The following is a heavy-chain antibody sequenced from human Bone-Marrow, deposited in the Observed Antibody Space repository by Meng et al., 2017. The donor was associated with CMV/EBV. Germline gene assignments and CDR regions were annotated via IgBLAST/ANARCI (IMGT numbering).Heavy chain of an antibody. V-gene: IGHV4-34*01. CDR3: ARAYITGTTVDY. CDR1: GGSFRGYY. J-gene: IGHJ4*02. D-gene: IGHD1-7*01. Sequence: SETLSLTCAVYGGSFRGYYWSWIRQPPGKGLEWIGEINHSGSTNYNPSLKSRVTISVDTSKNQFSLKLSSVTAADTAVYYCARAYITGTTVDYWGQGNLVTVSS. CDR2: INHSGST.